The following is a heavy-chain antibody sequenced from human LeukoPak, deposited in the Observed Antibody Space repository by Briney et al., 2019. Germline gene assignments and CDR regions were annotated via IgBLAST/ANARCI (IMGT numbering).Heavy chain of an antibody. V-gene: IGHV3-48*03. D-gene: IGHD6-19*01. CDR2: ISSSGSTI. Sequence: GGSLRLSCAASGFTFSSYEMNWVRQAPGKGLEWVSYISSSGSTIYYADSVKVRFTISRDNAKNSLYLQMNSLRAEDTAVYYCASHREQWLIPELYFDYWGQGTLVTVSS. CDR3: ASHREQWLIPELYFDY. CDR1: GFTFSSYE. J-gene: IGHJ4*02.